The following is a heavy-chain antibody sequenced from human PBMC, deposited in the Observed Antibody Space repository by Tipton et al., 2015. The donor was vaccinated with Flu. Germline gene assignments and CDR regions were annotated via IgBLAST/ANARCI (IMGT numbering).Heavy chain of an antibody. V-gene: IGHV1-2*02. J-gene: IGHJ3*02. CDR3: ARVRWGELSDDAFDI. Sequence: QLVQSGAEVKKPGASVKVSCKASGYSFASGYSFTDYYMHWVRQAPGQGLEWMGWINPNSGGTNYAQNFQGGVTMTRDTSISTAYMELSRLRSDDTAVYYGARVRWGELSDDAFDIWGQGTMVTVSS. D-gene: IGHD3-16*02. CDR2: INPNSGGT. CDR1: GYSFTDYY.